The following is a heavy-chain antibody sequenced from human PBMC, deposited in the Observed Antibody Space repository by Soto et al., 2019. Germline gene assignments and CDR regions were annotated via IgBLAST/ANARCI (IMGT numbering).Heavy chain of an antibody. CDR3: ARDCVFGRGSRWLYSGMDV. J-gene: IGHJ6*02. D-gene: IGHD3-10*01. V-gene: IGHV4-59*01. CDR1: GGSISSYY. CDR2: IYYSGST. Sequence: PSETLSLTCTVSGGSISSYYWSWIRQPPGKGLEWIGYIYYSGSTNYNPPLKSRVTISVDTSKNQFSLKLSSVTAADTAVYYCARDCVFGRGSRWLYSGMDVWGQGTTVTVSS.